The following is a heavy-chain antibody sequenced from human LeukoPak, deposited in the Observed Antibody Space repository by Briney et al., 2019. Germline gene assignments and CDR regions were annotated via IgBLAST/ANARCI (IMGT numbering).Heavy chain of an antibody. V-gene: IGHV1-2*02. CDR1: GYTFTGYY. Sequence: GASVKVSCKASGYTFTGYYIHWVRQAPGHGLEWMGWINPNSGGSNYAQEFQGRVTMARDTSITTAYMELSNLSSDATAMYYCARGGQWLGPYYFDYWGQGTLVTVSS. CDR3: ARGGQWLGPYYFDY. D-gene: IGHD6-19*01. J-gene: IGHJ4*02. CDR2: INPNSGGS.